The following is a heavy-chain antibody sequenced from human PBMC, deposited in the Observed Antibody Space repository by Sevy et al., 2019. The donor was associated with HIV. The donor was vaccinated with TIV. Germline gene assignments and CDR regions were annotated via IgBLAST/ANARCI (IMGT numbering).Heavy chain of an antibody. CDR2: ISYDGSNK. Sequence: GESLKISCAASGFTFSSYAMHWVRQAPGKGLEWVAVISYDGSNKYYADSVKGRFTISRDNSKNTLYLQMNSVRADDTAVYYCARDRRDEYSSSWYGEGALDIWGQGTMVTVSS. CDR3: ARDRRDEYSSSWYGEGALDI. J-gene: IGHJ3*02. V-gene: IGHV3-30-3*01. D-gene: IGHD6-13*01. CDR1: GFTFSSYA.